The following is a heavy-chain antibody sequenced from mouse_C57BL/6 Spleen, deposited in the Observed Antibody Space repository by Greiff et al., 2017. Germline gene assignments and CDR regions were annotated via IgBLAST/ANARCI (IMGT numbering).Heavy chain of an antibody. CDR2: INPSSGYT. CDR3: ARGDYGSSYGFDV. D-gene: IGHD1-1*01. J-gene: IGHJ1*03. CDR1: GYTFTSYW. Sequence: QVQLQQSGAELAKPGASVKLSCKASGYTFTSYWMHWVKQRPGQGLEWIGYINPSSGYTKYNQKFKDKATLTADKSSSTAYMQLSSLTYEDSAVYYCARGDYGSSYGFDVWGTGTTVTVSS. V-gene: IGHV1-7*01.